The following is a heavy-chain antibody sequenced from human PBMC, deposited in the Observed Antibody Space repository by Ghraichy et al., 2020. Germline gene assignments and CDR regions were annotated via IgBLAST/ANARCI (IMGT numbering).Heavy chain of an antibody. CDR2: ISAYNGNT. V-gene: IGHV1-18*04. Sequence: ASVKVSCKASGYTFTSYGISWVRQAPGQGLEWMGWISAYNGNTNYAQKLQGRVTMTTDTSTSTAYMELRSLRSDDTAVYYCARDDLKYYDILTGYFPSYYFDYWGQGTLVTVSS. CDR3: ARDDLKYYDILTGYFPSYYFDY. D-gene: IGHD3-9*01. J-gene: IGHJ4*02. CDR1: GYTFTSYG.